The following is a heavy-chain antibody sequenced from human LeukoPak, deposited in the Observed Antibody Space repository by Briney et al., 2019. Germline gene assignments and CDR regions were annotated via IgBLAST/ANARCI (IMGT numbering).Heavy chain of an antibody. CDR1: GGSFSGYY. CDR2: IYHSGST. CDR3: ARGLYYDFWSGYWSNIPFDY. J-gene: IGHJ4*02. Sequence: SETLSLTCAVYGGSFSGYYWGWIRQPPGKGLEWIGGIYHSGSTYYNPSLKSRVTISVDTSKNQFSLKLSSVTAADTAVYYCARGLYYDFWSGYWSNIPFDYWGQGTLVTVSS. D-gene: IGHD3-3*01. V-gene: IGHV4-34*01.